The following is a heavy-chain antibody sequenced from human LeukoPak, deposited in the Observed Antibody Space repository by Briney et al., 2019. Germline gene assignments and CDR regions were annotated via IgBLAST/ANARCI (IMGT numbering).Heavy chain of an antibody. Sequence: GGSLRLSCAASGFTFSSYWMHWVRQAPGKGLVWVSRINSDGSSTSYADSVKGRFTISRDNAKDTLYLQMNSLRAEDTAAYYCARDRPSVAGTGSDAFDIWGQGKMVTVSS. J-gene: IGHJ3*02. D-gene: IGHD1-1*01. CDR2: INSDGSST. V-gene: IGHV3-74*01. CDR1: GFTFSSYW. CDR3: ARDRPSVAGTGSDAFDI.